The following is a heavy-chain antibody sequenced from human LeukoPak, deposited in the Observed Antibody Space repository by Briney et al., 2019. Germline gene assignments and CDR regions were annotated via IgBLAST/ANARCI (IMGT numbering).Heavy chain of an antibody. V-gene: IGHV3-21*01. CDR1: GFTFSSYS. J-gene: IGHJ4*02. CDR3: ASLYCSSTSCLL. Sequence: PGGSLRLSCAASGFTFSSYSMNWVRQAPGKGLEWVSSISSSSSYIYYADSVKGRLTISRGNAKNSLYLQMNSLRAEDTAVYYCASLYCSSTSCLLWGQGTLVTVSS. CDR2: ISSSSSYI. D-gene: IGHD2-2*01.